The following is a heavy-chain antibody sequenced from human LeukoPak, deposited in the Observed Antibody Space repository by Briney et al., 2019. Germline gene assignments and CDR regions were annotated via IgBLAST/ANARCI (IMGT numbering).Heavy chain of an antibody. Sequence: SEKVSCKASGGTFSSYAISWVRQAPGQGLEWMGGIIPIFGTANYAQKFQGRVTITADESTSTAYMELRSLRSDDTAVYYCARVYGDLRFDYWGQGTLVTVSS. J-gene: IGHJ4*02. D-gene: IGHD4-17*01. CDR1: GGTFSSYA. CDR2: IIPIFGTA. V-gene: IGHV1-69*13. CDR3: ARVYGDLRFDY.